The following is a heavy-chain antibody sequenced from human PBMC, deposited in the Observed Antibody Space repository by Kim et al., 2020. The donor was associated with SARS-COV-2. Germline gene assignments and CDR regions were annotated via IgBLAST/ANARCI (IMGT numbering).Heavy chain of an antibody. D-gene: IGHD3-22*01. J-gene: IGHJ4*02. CDR1: GSTFSNAW. Sequence: GGSLILSCAASGSTFSNAWMSWVRLAPGKGLEWIGRIKSKADGGTTDYGAPVKGRFSISRDDSKNTLYLQMNSLKTEDTAVYYCTTYYSGYDYNYFDYWGQGTLVTVSS. V-gene: IGHV3-15*01. CDR2: IKSKADGGTT. CDR3: TTYYSGYDYNYFDY.